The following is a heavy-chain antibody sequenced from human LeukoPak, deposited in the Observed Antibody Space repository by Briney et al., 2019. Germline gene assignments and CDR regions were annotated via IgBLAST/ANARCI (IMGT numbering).Heavy chain of an antibody. D-gene: IGHD2-15*01. V-gene: IGHV3-69-1*01. Sequence: PGGSLRLSCAASGFTFSDYYMNWIRQAPGKGLEWVSYISSSSTIYYADSVKGRFTISRDNAKNSLYLQMNSLRAEDTAVYYCARDQQDIVVVVAATLESPDAFDIWGQGTMVTVSS. CDR2: ISSSSTI. CDR3: ARDQQDIVVVVAATLESPDAFDI. J-gene: IGHJ3*02. CDR1: GFTFSDYY.